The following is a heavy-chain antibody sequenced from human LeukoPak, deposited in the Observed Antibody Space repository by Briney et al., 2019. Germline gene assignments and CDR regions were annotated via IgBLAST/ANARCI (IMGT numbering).Heavy chain of an antibody. CDR3: ARAWRGCIGGRCPYYFDY. J-gene: IGHJ4*02. CDR2: IDTAGDT. D-gene: IGHD2-15*01. CDR1: GFTFSNYD. Sequence: QPGGSLRLSCAASGFTFSNYDMHWVRHPTGKGLEWVSAIDTAGDTYYPDSVRGRFTFSRENAKNSLSLQMNSLRAEDTALYYCARAWRGCIGGRCPYYFDYWGEGTLGTVSS. V-gene: IGHV3-13*01.